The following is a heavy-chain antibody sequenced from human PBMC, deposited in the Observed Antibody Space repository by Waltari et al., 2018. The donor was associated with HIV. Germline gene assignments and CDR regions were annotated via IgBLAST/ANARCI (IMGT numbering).Heavy chain of an antibody. J-gene: IGHJ5*01. D-gene: IGHD4-17*01. CDR2: ISGIVYSM. CDR1: GFTFSSHA. V-gene: IGHV3-23*01. Sequence: EVQLLESGGGLVQTGGCMRLSCAASGFTFSSHAMSWVRQTPGKWMEGVSMISGIVYSMNYADSAKVHFTISRDNSKNVLYLQMNSLRVEDTAIYYCVRHPYSDYSLVWVDSWGQGTLVSVSS. CDR3: VRHPYSDYSLVWVDS.